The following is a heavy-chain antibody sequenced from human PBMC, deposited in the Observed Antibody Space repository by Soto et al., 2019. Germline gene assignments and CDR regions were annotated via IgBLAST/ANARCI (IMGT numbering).Heavy chain of an antibody. D-gene: IGHD1-1*01. CDR2: ISRSGATT. V-gene: IGHV3-23*01. CDR3: ATKVEGNRPFDY. CDR1: GFTFSSYA. Sequence: HPGGSLRLSCAASGFTFSSYAMSWVRQAPGKGLEWVSVISRSGATTKYADSVKGRFTMSRDNSKNTLYLQMNSLRAEDTAVYYWATKVEGNRPFDYWGQGTLVTVSS. J-gene: IGHJ4*02.